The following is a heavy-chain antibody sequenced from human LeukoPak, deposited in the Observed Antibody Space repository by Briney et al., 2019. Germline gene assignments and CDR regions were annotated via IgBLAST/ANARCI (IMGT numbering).Heavy chain of an antibody. V-gene: IGHV3-21*01. J-gene: IGHJ2*01. CDR3: ARVGLAAEDIGQYWYFDL. CDR2: ISSTSSYI. D-gene: IGHD6-13*01. Sequence: GGSLRLSCAASGFTFSSYTMNWVRQAPGKGLEWVSSISSTSSYIYYADSVKGRFTISRDSAENSLYLQMNSLRAEDTAVYYCARVGLAAEDIGQYWYFDLWGRGTLVTVSS. CDR1: GFTFSSYT.